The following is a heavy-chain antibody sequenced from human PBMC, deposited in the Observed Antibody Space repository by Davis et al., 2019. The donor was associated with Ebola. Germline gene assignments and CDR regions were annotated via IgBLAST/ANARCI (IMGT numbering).Heavy chain of an antibody. Sequence: SETLSLTCTVSGGSITSSDYYWGWIRQRPGKGLEWIGYIYFTGNTDYNPSLKSRVTISVDKSKNQFSLKLSSVTAADTAVYYCARDYYDSSGYLFYFESWGQGTLVTVSS. CDR2: IYFTGNT. CDR1: GGSITSSDYY. J-gene: IGHJ4*02. D-gene: IGHD3-22*01. V-gene: IGHV4-61*05. CDR3: ARDYYDSSGYLFYFES.